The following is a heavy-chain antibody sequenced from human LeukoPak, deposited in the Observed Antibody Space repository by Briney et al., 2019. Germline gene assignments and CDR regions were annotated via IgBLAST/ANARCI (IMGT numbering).Heavy chain of an antibody. CDR2: ISGSGGST. D-gene: IGHD2-15*01. CDR1: GFTFSSYA. CDR3: AKPEAEVVTPYDAFDI. Sequence: QPGGSLRLSCAASGFTFSSYAMSWVRQAPGKGLEWVSAISGSGGSTYYADSVKGRFTISRDNSKNTLYLQMNSLRAEDTAVYYCAKPEAEVVTPYDAFDIWGQGTMVTVSS. V-gene: IGHV3-23*01. J-gene: IGHJ3*02.